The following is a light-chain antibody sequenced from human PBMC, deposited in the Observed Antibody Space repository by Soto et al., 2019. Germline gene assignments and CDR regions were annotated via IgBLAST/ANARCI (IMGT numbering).Light chain of an antibody. CDR3: HQRQRWPRT. J-gene: IGKJ1*01. CDR2: LAS. V-gene: IGKV3-11*01. Sequence: IVLTQSPATLSSFPGDRVTLSCRASQAVNTRLAWYQHKPGQAPRLLIYLASNRAAGVPARFSGSGSGTDFTLTISDVEHEDFAVYYCHQRQRWPRTFGQGTNVDIK. CDR1: QAVNTR.